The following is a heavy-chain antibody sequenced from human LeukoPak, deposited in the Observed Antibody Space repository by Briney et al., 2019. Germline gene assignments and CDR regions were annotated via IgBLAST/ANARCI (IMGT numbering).Heavy chain of an antibody. V-gene: IGHV3-23*01. J-gene: IGHJ4*02. CDR3: GKGRDSSSWYAFDY. CDR1: GFTFSSNA. D-gene: IGHD6-13*01. Sequence: GGSLRLSCAASGFTFSSNAMSWVRQAPGKGLEWVSGISESGGSTYYADSVKGRFTISRDNSKNTLYLQMNSLRAKDRAVYYCGKGRDSSSWYAFDYWGQGTLVTVSS. CDR2: ISESGGST.